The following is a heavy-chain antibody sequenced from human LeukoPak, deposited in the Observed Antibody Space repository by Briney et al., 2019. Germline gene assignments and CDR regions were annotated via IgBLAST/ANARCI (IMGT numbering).Heavy chain of an antibody. CDR1: GFTFSTYG. CDR3: ARDSGRVRGVIHYYYYGIDV. V-gene: IGHV3-48*02. J-gene: IGHJ6*02. D-gene: IGHD3-10*01. CDR2: ISSSSSTI. Sequence: GGSLRLSCAASGFTFSTYGMNWVRQAPGKGLEWVSYISSSSSTIYYADSVKGRFTISRDNAKNSLYLQMNSLIDEDTAVYYCARDSGRVRGVIHYYYYGIDVSGQGTTVTVSS.